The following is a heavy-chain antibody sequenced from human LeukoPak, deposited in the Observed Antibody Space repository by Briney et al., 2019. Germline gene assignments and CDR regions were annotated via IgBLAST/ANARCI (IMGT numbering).Heavy chain of an antibody. V-gene: IGHV3-23*01. CDR2: LSGDSSSI. Sequence: GGSLRLSCEASGFRFGGFWMNWVRQAPGKGLEWVSGLSGDSSSIYYAASVKGRFTISRDNSKNMLYLQMNSLRAEDTAVYYCTRFRGSGSSTLYSFDYWGQGSLVTVAP. D-gene: IGHD3-10*01. CDR1: GFRFGGFW. J-gene: IGHJ4*02. CDR3: TRFRGSGSSTLYSFDY.